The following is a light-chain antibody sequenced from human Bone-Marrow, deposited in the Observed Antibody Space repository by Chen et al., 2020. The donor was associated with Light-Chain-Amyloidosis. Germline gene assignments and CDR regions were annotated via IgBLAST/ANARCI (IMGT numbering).Light chain of an antibody. Sequence: QSALTQPASVSGSPGQSITISCTGTSSDVGGDNHVSWYQQHPDKAPKLMFYEVTTRPLWVPVRFSGSKAYNTASLTLAGLPTEDAADYFCSSYTITNTLVFGSGTMVTVL. J-gene: IGLJ1*01. CDR1: SSDVGGDNH. CDR3: SSYTITNTLV. V-gene: IGLV2-14*01. CDR2: EVT.